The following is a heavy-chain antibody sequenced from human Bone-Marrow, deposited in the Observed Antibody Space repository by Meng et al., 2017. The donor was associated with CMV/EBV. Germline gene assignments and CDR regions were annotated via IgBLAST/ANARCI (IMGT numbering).Heavy chain of an antibody. J-gene: IGHJ3*02. CDR1: GFTFSSYA. Sequence: GESLKISCAASGFTFSSYAMSWVRQAPGKGLEWVSAISGSGGSTYYADSVKGRFTISRDNSKNTLYLQMNSLRAEDTAVYYCAKDTQGRVVPARDAFDIWGQGTRVTVSS. CDR3: AKDTQGRVVPARDAFDI. V-gene: IGHV3-23*01. D-gene: IGHD2-2*01. CDR2: ISGSGGST.